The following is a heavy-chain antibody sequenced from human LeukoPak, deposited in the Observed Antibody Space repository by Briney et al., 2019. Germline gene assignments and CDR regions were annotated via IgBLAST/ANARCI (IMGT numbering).Heavy chain of an antibody. D-gene: IGHD3-10*02. CDR2: ISSSGSTI. J-gene: IGHJ6*04. Sequence: PGGSLRLSCAASGFTFSNYAMHWVRQAPGKGLEWVSYISSSGSTIYYADSVKGRFTISRDNDKNSLYLQMNSLRAEDTAVYYCAELGIAMIGGVWGKGTTVTISS. CDR1: GFTFSNYA. V-gene: IGHV3-48*03. CDR3: AELGIAMIGGV.